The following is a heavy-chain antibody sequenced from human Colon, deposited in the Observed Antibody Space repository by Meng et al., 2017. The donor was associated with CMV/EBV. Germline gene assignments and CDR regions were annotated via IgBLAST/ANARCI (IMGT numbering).Heavy chain of an antibody. CDR3: TGGGY. J-gene: IGHJ4*02. CDR1: GFSFSSSW. CDR2: VKPDGSDK. V-gene: IGHV3-7*02. D-gene: IGHD3-16*01. Sequence: EVRLVESGGGLVQPGGSLRLSCAASGFSFSSSWMFWVRQAPARGLEWTANVKPDGSDKFYVDSVKGRFTISRDNAKNSLYLQMNSLRVEDTAVYYCTGGGYWGQGILVTVSS.